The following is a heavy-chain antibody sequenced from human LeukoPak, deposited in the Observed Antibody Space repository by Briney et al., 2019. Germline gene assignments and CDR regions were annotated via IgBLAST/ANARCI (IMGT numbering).Heavy chain of an antibody. CDR2: TYYRSKWYN. CDR1: GDSVSSNSAA. V-gene: IGHV6-1*01. D-gene: IGHD6-19*01. CDR3: AREKAAVAGTNWFDP. J-gene: IGHJ5*02. Sequence: SQTLSLTCAISGDSVSSNSAAWTWIRQSPSRGLEWLGRTYYRSKWYNDYAVSVKSRITINPDTSKNQFSLQLNSVTPEDTAVYYCAREKAAVAGTNWFDPWGQGTLVTVSS.